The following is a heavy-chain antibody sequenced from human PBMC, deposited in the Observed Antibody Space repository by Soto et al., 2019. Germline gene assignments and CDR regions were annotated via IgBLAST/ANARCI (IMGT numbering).Heavy chain of an antibody. V-gene: IGHV3-33*01. CDR2: LWYDGSNK. Sequence: GGSLRLSCAASGFTFSSYGMHWVRQAPGKGLEWVAVLWYDGSNKYYADSVKGRFTISRDNSKNTLYLQMNSLRAEDTAVYYCARIQFDYDFWSGYYPHYYYGMDVWGQGTTVTVSS. CDR3: ARIQFDYDFWSGYYPHYYYGMDV. D-gene: IGHD3-3*01. CDR1: GFTFSSYG. J-gene: IGHJ6*02.